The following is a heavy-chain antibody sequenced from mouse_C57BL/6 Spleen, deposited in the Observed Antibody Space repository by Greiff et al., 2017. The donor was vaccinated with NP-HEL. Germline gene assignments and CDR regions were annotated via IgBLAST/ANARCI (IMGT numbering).Heavy chain of an antibody. CDR2: IYPGDGDT. J-gene: IGHJ2*01. V-gene: IGHV1-80*01. D-gene: IGHD1-1*01. CDR1: GYAFRSYW. Sequence: QVQLQQSGAELVKPGASVKISCKASGYAFRSYWMNWVKQRPGKGLEWIGQIYPGDGDTNYNGKFKGKATLTADKSSSTAYMQLSSLTSEDSAVYFCARRGITTVVAYYFDYWGQGTTLTVSS. CDR3: ARRGITTVVAYYFDY.